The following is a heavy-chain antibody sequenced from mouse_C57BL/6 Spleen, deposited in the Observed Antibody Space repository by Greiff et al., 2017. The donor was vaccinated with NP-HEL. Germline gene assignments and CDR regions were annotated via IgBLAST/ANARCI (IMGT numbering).Heavy chain of an antibody. CDR2: INPSNGGT. CDR1: GYTFTSYW. J-gene: IGHJ3*01. CDR3: ARSDSNYGWFAY. V-gene: IGHV1-53*01. Sequence: VQLQQSGTELVKPGASVKLSCKASGYTFTSYWMHWVKQRPGQGLEWIGNINPSNGGTNYNEKFKSKATLTVDKSSSTAYMQLSSLTSEDSAVYYCARSDSNYGWFAYWGQGTLVTVSA. D-gene: IGHD2-5*01.